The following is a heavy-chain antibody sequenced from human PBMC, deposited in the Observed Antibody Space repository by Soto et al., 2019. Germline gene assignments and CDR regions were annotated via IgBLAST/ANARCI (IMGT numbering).Heavy chain of an antibody. J-gene: IGHJ5*02. CDR1: GGSISSGDYY. CDR2: IYYSGST. D-gene: IGHD3-16*01. CDR3: AREGGDNWFDP. V-gene: IGHV4-30-4*01. Sequence: LSLTCTVSGGSISSGDYYWSWIPQRPGKGLEWIGYIYYSGSTFYNPSLKNRVTISLDTSKIQFSLKLSSVTAADTAVYYCAREGGDNWFDPCGEGPLVT.